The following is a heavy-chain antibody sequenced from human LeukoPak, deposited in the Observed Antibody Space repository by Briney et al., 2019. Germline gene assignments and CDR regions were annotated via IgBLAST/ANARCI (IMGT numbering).Heavy chain of an antibody. D-gene: IGHD5-24*01. CDR3: ATRDRWLQFSFDY. Sequence: RASVKVSCKASGGTFSSYAISWVRQAPGQGLEWMGGIIPIFGTANYAQKFQGRVTITTDESTSTAYMELSSLRSEDTAVYYCATRDRWLQFSFDYWGQGTLVTVSS. J-gene: IGHJ4*02. CDR1: GGTFSSYA. CDR2: IIPIFGTA. V-gene: IGHV1-69*05.